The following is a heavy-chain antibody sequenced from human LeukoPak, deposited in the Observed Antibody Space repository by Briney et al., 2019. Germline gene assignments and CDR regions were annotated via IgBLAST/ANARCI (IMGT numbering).Heavy chain of an antibody. CDR3: ATGDVVVPTAAQRPLDY. D-gene: IGHD2-2*01. Sequence: SETLSLTCTVSGGSISNYYWSWIRQPPGKGLEWIGYIYYSGSTNYNPSLKSRVTISVDTSKNQFSLRLSSVTAADTAVYYCATGDVVVPTAAQRPLDYWGQGTLVTVSS. J-gene: IGHJ4*02. CDR1: GGSISNYY. CDR2: IYYSGST. V-gene: IGHV4-59*08.